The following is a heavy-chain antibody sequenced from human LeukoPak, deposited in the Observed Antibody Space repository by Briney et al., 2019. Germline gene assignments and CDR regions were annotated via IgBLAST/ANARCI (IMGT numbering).Heavy chain of an antibody. D-gene: IGHD1-1*01. Sequence: ASVKVSCKASGYTFTSYDINWVRQAPGQGLEWMGWINPNSGGTNYAQKFQGWVTMTRDTSISTAYMELSRLRSDDTAVYYCARALTILDAFDIWGQGTMVTVSS. CDR1: GYTFTSYD. J-gene: IGHJ3*02. CDR3: ARALTILDAFDI. CDR2: INPNSGGT. V-gene: IGHV1-2*04.